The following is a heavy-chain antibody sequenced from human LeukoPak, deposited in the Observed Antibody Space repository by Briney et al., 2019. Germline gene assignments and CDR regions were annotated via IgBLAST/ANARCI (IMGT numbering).Heavy chain of an antibody. V-gene: IGHV1-18*01. D-gene: IGHD3-22*01. CDR1: GYTFTSYG. CDR2: ISAYNGNT. Sequence: ASVKVSCKASGYTFTSYGISWVRQAPGQGLEWMGWISAYNGNTNYAQKLQGRVTMTTDTSTSTAYMELRSLRSDDTAVYYCARDTPTYYYDSSRLNWFDPWGREPWSPSPQ. J-gene: IGHJ5*02. CDR3: ARDTPTYYYDSSRLNWFDP.